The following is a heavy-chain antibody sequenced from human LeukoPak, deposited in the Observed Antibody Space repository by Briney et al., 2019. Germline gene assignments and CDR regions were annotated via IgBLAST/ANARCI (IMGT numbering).Heavy chain of an antibody. CDR2: INHSGST. V-gene: IGHV4-34*01. D-gene: IGHD1-26*01. CDR3: ARDRILGAKVSWFDP. Sequence: SGTLSLTCAVYGGSFSGYYWSWIRQPPGKGLEWIGEINHSGSTNYNPSLKSRVTISVDTSKNQFSLKLSSVTAADTAVYYCARDRILGAKVSWFDPWGQGTLVTVSS. J-gene: IGHJ5*02. CDR1: GGSFSGYY.